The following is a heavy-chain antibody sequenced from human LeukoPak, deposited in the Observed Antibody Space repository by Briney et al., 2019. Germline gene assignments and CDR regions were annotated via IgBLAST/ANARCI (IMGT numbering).Heavy chain of an antibody. Sequence: ASVKVSCKASVYTFTGYYMHWVRQAPGQGLEWMGLINPNSVGTNYAQKFQGRVTITRDTSISTAYMELSRLRSDDTAVYYCARVRQWLGNRYGREFGYWGQGTLVTVSS. CDR2: INPNSVGT. CDR1: VYTFTGYY. V-gene: IGHV1-2*02. D-gene: IGHD6-19*01. J-gene: IGHJ4*02. CDR3: ARVRQWLGNRYGREFGY.